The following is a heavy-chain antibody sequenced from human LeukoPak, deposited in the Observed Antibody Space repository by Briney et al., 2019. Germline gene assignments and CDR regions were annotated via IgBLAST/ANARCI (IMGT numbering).Heavy chain of an antibody. CDR2: IRYDGSNK. V-gene: IGHV3-30*02. CDR3: AKDKERESDFYYYMDV. J-gene: IGHJ6*03. Sequence: GGSLRLSWAASGFTFSNYGMHWVRQAPGKGLEWVAFIRYDGSNKYYADSVKGRFTISRDNSKNTLYLQMNSLRAEDTAVYYCAKDKERESDFYYYMDVWGKGTTVTVSS. CDR1: GFTFSNYG.